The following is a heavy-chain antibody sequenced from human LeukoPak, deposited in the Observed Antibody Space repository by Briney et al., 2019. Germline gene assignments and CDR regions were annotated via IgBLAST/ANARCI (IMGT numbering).Heavy chain of an antibody. V-gene: IGHV3-53*01. CDR1: GITVSSNY. D-gene: IGHD4-17*01. CDR3: ARDPRTTGKSNYGMDL. Sequence: GGSLRLSCAASGITVSSNYMSWVRQPPGKGLEWVSIIYSGGTTYYADSVQGRFTISRDNSKNTVYLQMNSLRVEDTAVYYCARDPRTTGKSNYGMDLWGQGTTVTVSS. CDR2: IYSGGTT. J-gene: IGHJ6*02.